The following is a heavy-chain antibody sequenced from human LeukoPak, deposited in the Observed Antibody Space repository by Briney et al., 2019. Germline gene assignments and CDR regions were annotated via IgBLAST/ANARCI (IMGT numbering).Heavy chain of an antibody. CDR2: IIPILGIA. Sequence: AASVKVSCKASGYTFTGYYMHWVRQAPGQGLEWMGRIIPILGIANYAQKFQGRVTITADKSTSTAYMELSSLRSEDTAVYYCARDSGYEGFDYWGQGTLVTVSS. CDR1: GYTFTGYY. D-gene: IGHD5-12*01. V-gene: IGHV1-69*04. CDR3: ARDSGYEGFDY. J-gene: IGHJ4*02.